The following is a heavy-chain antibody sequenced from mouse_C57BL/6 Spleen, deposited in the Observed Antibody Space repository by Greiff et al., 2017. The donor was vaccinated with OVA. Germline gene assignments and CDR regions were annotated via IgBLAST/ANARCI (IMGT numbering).Heavy chain of an antibody. CDR3: ARWDFTTVVATRGYFDY. V-gene: IGHV1-42*01. J-gene: IGHJ2*01. D-gene: IGHD1-1*01. Sequence: VQLQQSGPELVKPGASVKISCKASGYSFTGYYMNWVKQSPEKSLEWIGEINPSTGGTTYNQKFTAKATLTVDKSSSTAYMQLKSLTSEDSAVYYCARWDFTTVVATRGYFDYWGQGTTLTVSS. CDR2: INPSTGGT. CDR1: GYSFTGYY.